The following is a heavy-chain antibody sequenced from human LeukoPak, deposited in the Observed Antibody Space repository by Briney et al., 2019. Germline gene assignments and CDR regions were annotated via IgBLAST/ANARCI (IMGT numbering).Heavy chain of an antibody. CDR3: ASDYDSSGSIANYYYYGMDV. Sequence: PGESLNISCKGSGYSFTSYWISWVRQMPGKGLEWMGRIDPSDSYTNYSPSFQGHVTISADKSISTAYLQWSSLKASDTAMYYCASDYDSSGSIANYYYYGMDVWGQGTTVTASS. V-gene: IGHV5-10-1*01. D-gene: IGHD3-22*01. CDR2: IDPSDSYT. J-gene: IGHJ6*02. CDR1: GYSFTSYW.